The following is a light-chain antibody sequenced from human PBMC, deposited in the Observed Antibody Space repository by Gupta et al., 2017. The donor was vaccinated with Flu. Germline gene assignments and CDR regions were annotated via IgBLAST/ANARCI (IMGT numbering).Light chain of an antibody. CDR1: SSDVGSYNL. J-gene: IGLJ2*01. Sequence: QSALTQPASVSGSPGQSITISCTGTSSDVGSYNLVSWYQQHPGKAPKLMIYEGSKRPSGVSNRFSGSKSGNTASLTISGLQAEDEADYSCCSYAHSSTLVFGGGIKLTVL. CDR2: EGS. V-gene: IGLV2-23*01. CDR3: CSYAHSSTLV.